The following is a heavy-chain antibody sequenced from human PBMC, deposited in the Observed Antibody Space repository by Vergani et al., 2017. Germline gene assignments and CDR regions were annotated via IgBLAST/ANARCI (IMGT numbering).Heavy chain of an antibody. J-gene: IGHJ3*02. CDR1: GGSISSSSYY. Sequence: QLQLQESGAGLLKPSETLSLTCTVSGGSISSSSYYWGWIRQPPGKGLEWIGSIYYSGSTYYNPSLKSRVTISVDTSKNQFSLKLSSVTAADTAVYYCARDKPETISTVTTSRAFDIWGQGTMVTVSS. V-gene: IGHV4-39*07. CDR3: ARDKPETISTVTTSRAFDI. CDR2: IYYSGST. D-gene: IGHD4-17*01.